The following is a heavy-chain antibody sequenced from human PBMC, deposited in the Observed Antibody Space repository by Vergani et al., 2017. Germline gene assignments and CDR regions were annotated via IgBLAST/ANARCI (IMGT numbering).Heavy chain of an antibody. CDR3: ARDGGEYDKDALDV. Sequence: QVQLQESGPGLLKPSQTLSLTCTVSGGSFSTVGQSWTWLRQSAGKELEWIGRIYTSGATNYNPSLRRRANMSVDASKKQLSLKLTSVTAADTAVYYCARDGGEYDKDALDVWGQGKKVTVTS. D-gene: IGHD2-21*01. CDR1: GGSFSTVGQS. V-gene: IGHV4-61*02. CDR2: IYTSGAT. J-gene: IGHJ3*01.